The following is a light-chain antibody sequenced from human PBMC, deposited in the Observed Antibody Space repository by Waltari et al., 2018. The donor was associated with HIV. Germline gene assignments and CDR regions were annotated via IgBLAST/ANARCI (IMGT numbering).Light chain of an antibody. CDR3: AAWDDSLSGVV. Sequence: QSVLTQPPSASGTPGQRVTISCSGSNSDIGSKTVNWYQQLPGTAPRLLIYSNNPRPSGVPDRFSGSKSDTSASLAISGLQSEDEADYYCAAWDDSLSGVVFGGGTKLTVL. CDR1: NSDIGSKT. CDR2: SNN. V-gene: IGLV1-44*01. J-gene: IGLJ2*01.